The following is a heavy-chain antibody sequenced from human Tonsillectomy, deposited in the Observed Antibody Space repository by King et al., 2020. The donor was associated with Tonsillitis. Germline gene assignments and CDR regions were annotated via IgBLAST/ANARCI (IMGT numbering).Heavy chain of an antibody. CDR3: GRANWGRIDY. V-gene: IGHV3-7*02. CDR2: IKHDGSDK. Sequence: VQLVESGGGLVPPGGSLGLSCAASGFPFSAHWMAWARQVPGKGLEWVANIKHDGSDKYYVDSMEGRFSISKDDAKNSVYLQMNSLRVEDTAVYYCGRANWGRIDYWGQGALVIVSS. D-gene: IGHD7-27*01. J-gene: IGHJ4*02. CDR1: GFPFSAHW.